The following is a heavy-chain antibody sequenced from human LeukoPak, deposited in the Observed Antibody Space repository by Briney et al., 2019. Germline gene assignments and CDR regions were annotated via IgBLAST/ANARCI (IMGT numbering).Heavy chain of an antibody. CDR2: INHSGST. V-gene: IGHV4-34*01. CDR1: GGSFSGYY. D-gene: IGHD4-17*01. J-gene: IGHJ5*02. Sequence: SETLSLTCAVYGGSFSGYYWSWIRQPPGKGLEWIGEINHSGSTNYNPSLKSRVTISVDTSRNQFSLKLSSVTAADTAVYYCARDGRVLGFDPWGQGTLVTVSS. CDR3: ARDGRVLGFDP.